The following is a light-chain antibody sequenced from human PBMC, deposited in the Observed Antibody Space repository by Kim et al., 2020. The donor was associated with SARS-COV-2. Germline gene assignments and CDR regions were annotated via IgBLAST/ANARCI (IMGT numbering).Light chain of an antibody. CDR3: NSRDNSGNHRV. J-gene: IGLJ3*02. CDR1: SLRNDY. V-gene: IGLV3-19*01. Sequence: ALGQTVSITCQGDSLRNDYSSGYQQKPGQAPILVMYCKNNRPSGIPDRFSGSSSGNTASLTIAGAQAEDEADYYCNSRDNSGNHRVFGGGTQLTVL. CDR2: CKN.